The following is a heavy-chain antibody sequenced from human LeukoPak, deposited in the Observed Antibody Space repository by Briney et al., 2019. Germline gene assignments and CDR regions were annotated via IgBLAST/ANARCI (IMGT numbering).Heavy chain of an antibody. J-gene: IGHJ3*02. V-gene: IGHV3-30*02. Sequence: QSGGSLRLSCAASGFTFSSYGMHWVRQAPGKGLEWVAFIRYDGSNKYYADSVKGRFTISGDNSKNTLYLQMNSLRAEDTAVYYCAKDAIRDSSGWYGAFDIWGQGTMVTVSS. D-gene: IGHD6-19*01. CDR3: AKDAIRDSSGWYGAFDI. CDR1: GFTFSSYG. CDR2: IRYDGSNK.